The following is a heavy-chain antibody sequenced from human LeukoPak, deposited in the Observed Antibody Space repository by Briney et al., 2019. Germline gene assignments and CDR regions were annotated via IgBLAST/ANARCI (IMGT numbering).Heavy chain of an antibody. CDR3: ARDLGSGWNYFDY. J-gene: IGHJ4*02. Sequence: GGSLRLSCAASRFTFSSYSMNWVRQAPGKGLEWVSSISSSGSYIYYADSVRGRFTISRDDAQNSLYLQMNSLRVDDTAIYYCARDLGSGWNYFDYWGQGTLVTVSS. V-gene: IGHV3-21*01. CDR2: ISSSGSYI. D-gene: IGHD6-19*01. CDR1: RFTFSSYS.